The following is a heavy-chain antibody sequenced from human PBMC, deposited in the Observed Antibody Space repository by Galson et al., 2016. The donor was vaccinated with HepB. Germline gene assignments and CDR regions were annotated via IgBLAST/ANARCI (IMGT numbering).Heavy chain of an antibody. CDR3: AKDPSGYRNSWHAFDP. V-gene: IGHV3-30*18. Sequence: SLRLSCAASGFTFSSYGMHWVRQAPGKGLEWVAVISYDGSNKYYADSVKGRFTISRDNSKNTLYLQMNSLRAEDTALYYCAKDPSGYRNSWHAFDPWGQGTMVTVSS. J-gene: IGHJ3*01. CDR2: ISYDGSNK. D-gene: IGHD5-12*01. CDR1: GFTFSSYG.